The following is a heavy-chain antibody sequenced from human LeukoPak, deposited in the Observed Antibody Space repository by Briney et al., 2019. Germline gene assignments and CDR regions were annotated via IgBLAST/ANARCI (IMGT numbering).Heavy chain of an antibody. D-gene: IGHD3-9*01. Sequence: ASVKVSCKASGYTFTSYGISWVRQAPGQGLEWMGWISAYNGNTNYAQKLQGRVTMTTDTSTSTAYMELSSLRSEDTAVYYCARVHARRPVLRYFDWLSNWFDPWGQGTLVTVSS. J-gene: IGHJ5*02. CDR1: GYTFTSYG. V-gene: IGHV1-18*01. CDR3: ARVHARRPVLRYFDWLSNWFDP. CDR2: ISAYNGNT.